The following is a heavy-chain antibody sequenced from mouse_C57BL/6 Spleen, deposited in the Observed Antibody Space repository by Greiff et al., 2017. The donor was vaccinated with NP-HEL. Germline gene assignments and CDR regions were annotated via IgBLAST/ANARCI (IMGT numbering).Heavy chain of an antibody. Sequence: EVMLVESGGGLVKPGGSLKLSCAASGFTFSDYGMHWVRQAPEKGLEWVAYISSGCSTIYSADTVKGRFTISRDNAKNTLFLQMTSLRSEDTAMYYCARSWYYGSGYAMDYWGQGTSVTVSS. V-gene: IGHV5-17*01. CDR3: ARSWYYGSGYAMDY. CDR2: ISSGCSTI. J-gene: IGHJ4*01. CDR1: GFTFSDYG. D-gene: IGHD1-1*01.